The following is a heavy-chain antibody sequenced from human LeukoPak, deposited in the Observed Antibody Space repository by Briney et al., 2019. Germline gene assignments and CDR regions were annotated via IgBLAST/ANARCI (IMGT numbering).Heavy chain of an antibody. J-gene: IGHJ6*03. Sequence: PSETLSLTCTVSGGSISSSSYYWGWIRQPPGKGLEWIGSIYYSGSTYSNPSLKSRVTISVDTSKNQFSLKLSSVTAADTAVYYCARHVVAVAGTNPYYYYYYMDVWGKGTTVTVSS. D-gene: IGHD6-19*01. CDR3: ARHVVAVAGTNPYYYYYYMDV. CDR2: IYYSGST. CDR1: GGSISSSSYY. V-gene: IGHV4-39*01.